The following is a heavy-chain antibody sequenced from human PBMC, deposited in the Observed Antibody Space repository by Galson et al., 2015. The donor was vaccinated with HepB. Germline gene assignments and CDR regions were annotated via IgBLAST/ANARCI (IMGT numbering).Heavy chain of an antibody. Sequence: SLRLSCAASGFTVSSNYMSWVRQAPGKGPEWVSAIYSGGGTYYADSVKGRFTISRDNSNNTLYLQMSSLRADDTAVYYCARGSYYDFWSGYYFDYWGQGTLVTVSS. J-gene: IGHJ4*02. CDR1: GFTVSSNY. CDR2: IYSGGGT. D-gene: IGHD3-3*01. CDR3: ARGSYYDFWSGYYFDY. V-gene: IGHV3-66*01.